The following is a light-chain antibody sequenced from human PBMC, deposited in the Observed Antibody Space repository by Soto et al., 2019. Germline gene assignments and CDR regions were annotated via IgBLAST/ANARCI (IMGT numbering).Light chain of an antibody. CDR3: QQYNTWPPLT. CDR2: GAS. Sequence: MPMSPAPLNVAEGERASHGGRASQSVSSNLAWYQQKPGQAPRLLIYGASTRATGIPARFSVSASGTEFTLTICGLQSEDFPLYYCQQYNTWPPLTSCRGTKVDVK. J-gene: IGKJ4*01. V-gene: IGKV3-15*01. CDR1: QSVSSN.